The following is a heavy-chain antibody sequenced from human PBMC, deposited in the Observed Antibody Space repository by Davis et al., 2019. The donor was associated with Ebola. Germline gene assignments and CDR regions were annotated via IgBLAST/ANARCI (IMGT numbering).Heavy chain of an antibody. Sequence: PGGSLRLSCAASGFTFSDYYMSWIRQAPGKGLEWVSYISSSGSTIYYADSVKGRFTISRDNAKNSLYLQMNSLRDEDTAVYYCAISTSRYDYFDYWGQGTLVTVSS. D-gene: IGHD2-2*01. V-gene: IGHV3-11*01. CDR1: GFTFSDYY. J-gene: IGHJ4*02. CDR3: AISTSRYDYFDY. CDR2: ISSSGSTI.